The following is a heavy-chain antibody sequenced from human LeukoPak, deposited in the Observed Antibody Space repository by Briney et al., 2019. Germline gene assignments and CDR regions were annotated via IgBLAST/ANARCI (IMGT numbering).Heavy chain of an antibody. Sequence: GGSLRLSCAASGFIVSSNYMSWVRQAPGKGLEWVSVIYSGGRTYYADSVKGRFTVSRDNSRNTLYLQMNSLRAEDTAVYYCARGLGRELDGAFDIWGQGTMVTVSS. D-gene: IGHD3-10*01. CDR1: GFIVSSNY. CDR3: ARGLGRELDGAFDI. CDR2: IYSGGRT. V-gene: IGHV3-53*01. J-gene: IGHJ3*02.